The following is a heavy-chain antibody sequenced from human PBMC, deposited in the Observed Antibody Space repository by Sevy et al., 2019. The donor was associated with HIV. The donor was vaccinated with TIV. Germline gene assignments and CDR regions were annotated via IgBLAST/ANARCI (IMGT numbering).Heavy chain of an antibody. V-gene: IGHV3-30*18. CDR2: ISYDGSNK. CDR3: AKSDRMDV. Sequence: GGSLRLSCAASGFTFSSYGMHWVRQAPGKGLEWVAVISYDGSNKYYADSVKGRFTISRDNSKNTLYLQMNSLRAEDTAVYYCAKSDRMDVWGQGTTVTDSS. CDR1: GFTFSSYG. J-gene: IGHJ6*02.